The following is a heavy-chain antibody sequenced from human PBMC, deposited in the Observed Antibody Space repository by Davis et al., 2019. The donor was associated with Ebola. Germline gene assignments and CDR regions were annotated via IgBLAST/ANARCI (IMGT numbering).Heavy chain of an antibody. V-gene: IGHV1-69*06. CDR3: ASGEQLVLYYYYGMDV. D-gene: IGHD6-6*01. CDR1: GGTFSSYA. CDR2: IIPIFGTA. J-gene: IGHJ6*02. Sequence: SVKVSCKASGGTFSSYAISWVRQAPGQGLEWMGGIIPIFGTANYAQKFQGRVTITADKSASTAYMELSSLRSEDTAVYYCASGEQLVLYYYYGMDVWGQGTTVTVSS.